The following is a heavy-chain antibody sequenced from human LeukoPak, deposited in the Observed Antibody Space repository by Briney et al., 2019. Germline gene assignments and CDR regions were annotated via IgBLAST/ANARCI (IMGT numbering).Heavy chain of an antibody. CDR1: GGTFSSYA. CDR3: ARDERGGGVDSSGYSNY. Sequence: SVKVSCKASGGTFSSYAISWVRQAPGQGLEWMGRIIPISGTANYAQKFQGRVTITTDESTSTAYMELSSLRSEDTAVYYCARDERGGGVDSSGYSNYWGQGTLVTVSS. D-gene: IGHD3-22*01. CDR2: IIPISGTA. V-gene: IGHV1-69*05. J-gene: IGHJ4*02.